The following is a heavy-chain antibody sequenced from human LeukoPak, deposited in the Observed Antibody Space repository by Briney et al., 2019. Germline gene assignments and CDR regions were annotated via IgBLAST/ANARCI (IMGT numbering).Heavy chain of an antibody. D-gene: IGHD2-15*01. J-gene: IGHJ4*02. V-gene: IGHV3-30-3*01. CDR1: GFTFNIFA. CDR3: ARVGGGYCSGGSCPFDY. CDR2: ISYDGSSK. Sequence: GGSLRLSCAASGFTFNIFAMHWVRQAPGKGLEWVSFISYDGSSKSYADSVKGRFTISRDNSKDTLYLQMNSLRAEDTAVYYCARVGGGYCSGGSCPFDYWGQGTLVTVSS.